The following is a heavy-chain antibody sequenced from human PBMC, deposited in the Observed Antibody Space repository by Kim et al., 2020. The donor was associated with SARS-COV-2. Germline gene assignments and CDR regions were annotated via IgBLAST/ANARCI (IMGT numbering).Heavy chain of an antibody. CDR1: GFTVSSNY. J-gene: IGHJ3*02. D-gene: IGHD3-10*01. CDR3: ARCMVRGVWAIFDI. V-gene: IGHV3-53*04. Sequence: GGSLRLSCAASGFTVSSNYMSWVRQAPGKGLEWVSVIYSGGSTYYADSVKGRFTISRHNSKNTLYLQMNSLRAEDTAVYYCARCMVRGVWAIFDIWGQGTMVTVSS. CDR2: IYSGGST.